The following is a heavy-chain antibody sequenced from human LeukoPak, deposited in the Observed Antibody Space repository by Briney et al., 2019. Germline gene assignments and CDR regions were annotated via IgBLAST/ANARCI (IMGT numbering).Heavy chain of an antibody. J-gene: IGHJ4*02. Sequence: GGSLRLSCAASGFTFSSYSMNWVRQAPGKALEWVSSISSSSSYIYYADSVKGRFTISRDNAKNSLYLQMNSLRAEDTAVYYCARASLYYPTAFDYWGQGTLVTVSS. V-gene: IGHV3-21*01. CDR1: GFTFSSYS. D-gene: IGHD3-10*01. CDR2: ISSSSSYI. CDR3: ARASLYYPTAFDY.